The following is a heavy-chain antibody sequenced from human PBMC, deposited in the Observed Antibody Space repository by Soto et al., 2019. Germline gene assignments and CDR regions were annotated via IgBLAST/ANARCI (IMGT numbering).Heavy chain of an antibody. V-gene: IGHV4-61*01. J-gene: IGHJ4*02. CDR2: ISYSGST. CDR3: ARGSGSHYAY. CDR1: GASVSSGNYY. D-gene: IGHD1-26*01. Sequence: QVQLQESGPGLVKPSETLSLTCTVSGASVSSGNYYWSWIRQPPGKGLECIGYISYSGSTNYNPSLKSRVTISIDTSKNQFSLKLSSVTAADTAVYYCARGSGSHYAYWGQGTLVTVSS.